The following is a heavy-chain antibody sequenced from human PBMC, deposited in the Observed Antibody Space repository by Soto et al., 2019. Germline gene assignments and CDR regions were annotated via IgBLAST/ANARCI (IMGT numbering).Heavy chain of an antibody. CDR1: GYSFTSYG. CDR3: AREGRKELWVDGLSAMDV. CDR2: ISGHNGQT. D-gene: IGHD3-10*01. J-gene: IGHJ6*02. V-gene: IGHV1-18*01. Sequence: QVQLVQSGPEVKNPGASVKVSCKASGYSFTSYGISWVRQAPGQGLEWMGWISGHNGQTNYAQRFRNRVHFTTETXSXTXXIELRSLRTDDTAIYYCAREGRKELWVDGLSAMDVWGQGTTVTVSS.